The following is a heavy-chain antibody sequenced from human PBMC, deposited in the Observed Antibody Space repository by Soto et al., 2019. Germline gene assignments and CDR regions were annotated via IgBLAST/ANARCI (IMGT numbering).Heavy chain of an antibody. V-gene: IGHV1-69*13. CDR1: GGTFINQP. CDR2: VIPMSGAT. CDR3: ARVFDGYHYYSPDV. Sequence: GASVKVSCKASGGTFINQPITWVRKAPGQGLEWMGGVIPMSGATHYSQKFQGRVTITADESTSTAYMELSSLSSEDTAVYYCARVFDGYHYYSPDVWGQGTTVTVSS. D-gene: IGHD3-22*01. J-gene: IGHJ6*02.